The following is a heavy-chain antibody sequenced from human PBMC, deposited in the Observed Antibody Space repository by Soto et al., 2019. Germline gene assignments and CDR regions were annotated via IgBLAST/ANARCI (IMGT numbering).Heavy chain of an antibody. CDR3: ARSPVPIAAAGTNWFDP. CDR1: GYTFTSYA. D-gene: IGHD6-13*01. J-gene: IGHJ5*02. CDR2: INAGNGNT. V-gene: IGHV1-3*01. Sequence: ASVKVSCKASGYTFTSYAMHWVRQAPGQRLEWMGWINAGNGNTKYSQKFQGRVTITRDTSASTAYMELSSLRSEDTAVYYCARSPVPIAAAGTNWFDPWGQGTLVTVSS.